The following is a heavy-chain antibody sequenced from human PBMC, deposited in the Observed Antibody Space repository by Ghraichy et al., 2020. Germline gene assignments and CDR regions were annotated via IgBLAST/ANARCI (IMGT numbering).Heavy chain of an antibody. CDR2: ISAYNGNT. CDR1: GYTFTSFG. D-gene: IGHD5-12*01. Sequence: ASVKVSCKASGYTFTSFGISWVRQAPGQGLEWLGWISAYNGNTNYAQRLQGRVTMTTDTSTSTAYMELRSLRSDDTAVYYCARAQFDGYVGYDPSYYYGMDVWGQGTTVTVSS. V-gene: IGHV1-18*01. CDR3: ARAQFDGYVGYDPSYYYGMDV. J-gene: IGHJ6*02.